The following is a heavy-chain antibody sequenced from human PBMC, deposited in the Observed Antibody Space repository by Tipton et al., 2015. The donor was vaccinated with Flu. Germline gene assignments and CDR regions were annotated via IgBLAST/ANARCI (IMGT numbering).Heavy chain of an antibody. CDR1: GDSMTSSRYY. J-gene: IGHJ5*02. Sequence: GLVKPSETLSLTCSVSGDSMTSSRYYWGWIRQPPGKGLEWIGSIFHSGSTYYNPSLKSRVTISVDTSKNQFSLKLISVTAADTAVYYCARVSPGVESWFDPWGQGTLVTASS. V-gene: IGHV4-39*07. D-gene: IGHD3-3*01. CDR3: ARVSPGVESWFDP. CDR2: IFHSGST.